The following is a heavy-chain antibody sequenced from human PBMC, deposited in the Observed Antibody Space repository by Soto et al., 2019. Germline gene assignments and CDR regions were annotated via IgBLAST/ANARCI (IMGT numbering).Heavy chain of an antibody. D-gene: IGHD1-1*01. V-gene: IGHV3-49*01. Sequence: EVRLVESGGGLVQPGRSLRLSCTASGFTLSDYPMSWFRQAPGKGLEWVAYIRTAAYGGTTEYTASVKDRFTISRDDSEGIASLQMNSLKTEDTAMYYCARAVRLSGDSFDIWCQGTLVTVSS. J-gene: IGHJ3*02. CDR2: IRTAAYGGTT. CDR3: ARAVRLSGDSFDI. CDR1: GFTLSDYP.